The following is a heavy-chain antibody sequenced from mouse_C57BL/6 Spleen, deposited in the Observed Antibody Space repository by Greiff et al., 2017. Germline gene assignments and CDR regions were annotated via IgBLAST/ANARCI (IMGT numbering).Heavy chain of an antibody. V-gene: IGHV1-69*01. CDR3: ARFRPEGYFDV. J-gene: IGHJ1*03. CDR2: IDPSDSYT. CDR1: GYTFTSYW. Sequence: QVQLQQPGAELVMPGASVKLSCKASGYTFTSYWMHWVKQRPGQGLEWIGEIDPSDSYTNYNQKFKGKSTLTVDKSSSTAYIQLSSLTSEDSAVYYCARFRPEGYFDVWGTGTTVTVSS.